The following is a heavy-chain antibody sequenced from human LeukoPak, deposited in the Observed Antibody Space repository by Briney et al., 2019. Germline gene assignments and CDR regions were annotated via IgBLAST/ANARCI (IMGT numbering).Heavy chain of an antibody. CDR2: IIPIFGTA. J-gene: IGHJ4*02. CDR1: DYTYTSYG. Sequence: SVKVSCKASDYTYTSYGISWVRQAPGQGLEWMGGIIPIFGTANYAQKFQGRVTITADESTSTAYMELSSLRSEDTAVYYCARSFSGYVGDSFDYWGQGTLVTVSS. D-gene: IGHD5-12*01. V-gene: IGHV1-69*13. CDR3: ARSFSGYVGDSFDY.